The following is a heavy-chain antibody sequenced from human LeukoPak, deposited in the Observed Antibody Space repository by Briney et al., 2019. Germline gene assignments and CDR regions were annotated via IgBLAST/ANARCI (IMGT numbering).Heavy chain of an antibody. CDR3: ARSSMVRGVRKDDY. CDR2: ISAYNGNT. D-gene: IGHD3-10*01. V-gene: IGHV1-18*01. Sequence: ASVTVSFKASGYTFTSYGISWVRQAPGQGLEWMGWISAYNGNTNYAQKLQGRVTMTTDTSTSTAYMELRSLRSDDTAVYYCARSSMVRGVRKDDYWGQGTLVTVSS. J-gene: IGHJ4*02. CDR1: GYTFTSYG.